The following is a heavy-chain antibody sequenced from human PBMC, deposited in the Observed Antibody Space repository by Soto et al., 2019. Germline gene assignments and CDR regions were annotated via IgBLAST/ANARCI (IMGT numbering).Heavy chain of an antibody. CDR3: ARVGSGALCLDY. V-gene: IGHV4-4*01. CDR1: GGSISSSNW. Sequence: QVQLQESGPGLVKPSGTLSLTCAVSGGSISSSNWWSWARQPPGKGLEWLGEIDHSGTTNYNPSLTSRAPISVDKPKTQLSRKVSSVTAADTAVHCGARVGSGALCLDYWGQGTLVTVSS. J-gene: IGHJ4*02. CDR2: IDHSGTT. D-gene: IGHD6-19*01.